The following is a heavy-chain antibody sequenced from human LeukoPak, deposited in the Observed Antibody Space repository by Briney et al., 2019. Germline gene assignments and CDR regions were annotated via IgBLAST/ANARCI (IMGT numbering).Heavy chain of an antibody. Sequence: SETLSLTCTVSGGSISSGTYYWAWIRQAPGRGLEWIGTIYHSGSTYYNPSLKTRVTISVDTPKNQFSLNLTSLTAADTAVYYCARDRKYYYHMDVWGKGTTVTVSS. CDR2: IYHSGST. J-gene: IGHJ6*03. CDR1: GGSISSGTYY. V-gene: IGHV4-39*07. CDR3: ARDRKYYYHMDV.